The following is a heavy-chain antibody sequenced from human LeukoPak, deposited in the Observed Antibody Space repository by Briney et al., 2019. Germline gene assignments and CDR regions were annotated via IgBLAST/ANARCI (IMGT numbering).Heavy chain of an antibody. CDR3: ARIYRRGAIESCWFDP. CDR1: GGSISSYY. D-gene: IGHD3-10*01. Sequence: SETLSLTCTVSGGSISSYYWSWIRQPAGKGLEWIGRIYTSGSTNYNPSLKSRVTMSVDTSKNQFSLKLSSVTAADTAVYYCARIYRRGAIESCWFDPWGQGTLVTVSS. J-gene: IGHJ5*02. CDR2: IYTSGST. V-gene: IGHV4-4*07.